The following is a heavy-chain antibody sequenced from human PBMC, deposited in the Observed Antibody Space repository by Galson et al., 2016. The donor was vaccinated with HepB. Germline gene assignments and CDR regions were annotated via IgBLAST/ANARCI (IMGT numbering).Heavy chain of an antibody. CDR1: GFNFSSYS. CDR3: ARTPHSYYYYMDV. V-gene: IGHV3-21*01. Sequence: SLRLSCAASGFNFSSYSMNWVRQAPGKGLEWVSSISSSSSYIYYADSVKGRFTISRENAKNSLYLQMNRLRAGDTAVYYCARTPHSYYYYMDVRGKGTTVTVSS. CDR2: ISSSSSYI. J-gene: IGHJ6*03.